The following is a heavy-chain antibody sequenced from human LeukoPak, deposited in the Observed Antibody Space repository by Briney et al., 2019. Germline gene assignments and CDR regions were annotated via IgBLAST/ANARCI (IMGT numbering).Heavy chain of an antibody. D-gene: IGHD3-22*01. V-gene: IGHV3-21*01. Sequence: PGGSLRLSCAASGFTFSSYEMNWVRQAPGKGLEWVSSISSSSSYIYYADSVKGRFTISRDNAKNSLYLQMNSLRAEDTAVYYCARDLQITMIVEQSVFDYWGQGTLVTVSS. CDR3: ARDLQITMIVEQSVFDY. J-gene: IGHJ4*02. CDR1: GFTFSSYE. CDR2: ISSSSSYI.